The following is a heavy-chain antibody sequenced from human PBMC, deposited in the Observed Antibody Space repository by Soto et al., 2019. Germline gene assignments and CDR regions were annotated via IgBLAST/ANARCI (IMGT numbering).Heavy chain of an antibody. CDR1: GGSISSGDYY. J-gene: IGHJ3*02. D-gene: IGHD3-10*01. CDR3: ASRWFGEEDAFDI. V-gene: IGHV4-30-4*01. CDR2: IYYSGST. Sequence: SETLSLTCTVSGGSISSGDYYWSWIRQPPGKGLEWIGYIYYSGSTYYNPSLKSRVTISVDTSKNQFSLKLSSVTAADTAVYYCASRWFGEEDAFDIWGQGTMVTVS.